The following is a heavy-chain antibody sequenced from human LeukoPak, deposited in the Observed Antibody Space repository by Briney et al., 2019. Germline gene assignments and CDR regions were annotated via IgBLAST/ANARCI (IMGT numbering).Heavy chain of an antibody. CDR1: GYTFTGYY. V-gene: IGHV1-2*02. Sequence: ASVKVSCKASGYTFTGYYMHWVRQAPGRGLEWMGWINPNSGGTNYAQKFQGRVTMTRDTSISTAYMELSRLRSDDTAVYYCAFGYSSSGWFDPWGQGTLVTVSS. J-gene: IGHJ5*02. D-gene: IGHD6-6*01. CDR2: INPNSGGT. CDR3: AFGYSSSGWFDP.